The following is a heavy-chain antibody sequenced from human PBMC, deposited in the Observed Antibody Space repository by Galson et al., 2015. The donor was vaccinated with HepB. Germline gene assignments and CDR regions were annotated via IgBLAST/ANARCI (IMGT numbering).Heavy chain of an antibody. Sequence: ALRLSCAASGFTFSSYGMHWVRQAPGKGLEWVAAISYDGRNKYYADSVKGRLTVSRDNSKNTLYLQMNSLRAEDTAVYYCAKDLYGGDYYYYAMDVWGQGTTVTVSS. J-gene: IGHJ6*02. CDR1: GFTFSSYG. V-gene: IGHV3-30*18. CDR3: AKDLYGGDYYYYAMDV. D-gene: IGHD4-23*01. CDR2: ISYDGRNK.